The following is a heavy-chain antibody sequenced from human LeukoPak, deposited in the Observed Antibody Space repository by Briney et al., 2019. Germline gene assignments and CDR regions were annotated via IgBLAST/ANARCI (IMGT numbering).Heavy chain of an antibody. D-gene: IGHD3-9*01. CDR2: IYSGGST. V-gene: IGHV3-53*01. J-gene: IGHJ4*02. CDR3: AREGHDILTGYSTSFDY. Sequence: GGSLRLSCAASGFTVSSNYMSWVRQAPGKGLEWVSIIYSGGSTFYADSVKGRFTISRDNSKNTLYLQMNSLRAEDTAVYYCAREGHDILTGYSTSFDYWGQGTLVTVSS. CDR1: GFTVSSNY.